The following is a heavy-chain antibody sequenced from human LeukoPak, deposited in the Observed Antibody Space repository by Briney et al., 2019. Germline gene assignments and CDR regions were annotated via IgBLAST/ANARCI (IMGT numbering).Heavy chain of an antibody. J-gene: IGHJ4*02. Sequence: AASVKVSCKASGGTFSSYAISWVRQAPGQGLEWMGRIIPILGIANYAQKFQGRVTITADKSTSTAYMELSSLRSEDTAVYYCARSRHTGPSDYWGQGTLVTVSS. CDR3: ARSRHTGPSDY. D-gene: IGHD3-10*01. V-gene: IGHV1-69*04. CDR2: IIPILGIA. CDR1: GGTFSSYA.